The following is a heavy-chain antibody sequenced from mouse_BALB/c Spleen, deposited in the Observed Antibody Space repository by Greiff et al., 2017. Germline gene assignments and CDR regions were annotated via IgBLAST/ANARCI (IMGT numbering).Heavy chain of an antibody. Sequence: ESGPGLVKPSQSLSLTCTVTGYSITSDYAWNWIRQFPGNKLEWMGYISYSGSTSYNPSLKSRISITRDTSKNQFFLQLNSVTTEDTATYYCASPITTVVEDYYAMDYWGQGTSVTVSS. V-gene: IGHV3-2*02. D-gene: IGHD1-1*01. CDR2: ISYSGST. J-gene: IGHJ4*01. CDR1: GYSITSDYA. CDR3: ASPITTVVEDYYAMDY.